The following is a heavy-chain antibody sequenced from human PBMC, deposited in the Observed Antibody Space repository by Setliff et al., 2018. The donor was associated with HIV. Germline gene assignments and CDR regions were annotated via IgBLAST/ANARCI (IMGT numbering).Heavy chain of an antibody. D-gene: IGHD1-26*01. CDR1: GDTFNNYG. Sequence: SVKVSCKVSGDTFNNYGLNWVRQAPGQGLEWMGGIIPIFKSADYAQKFQGRVTITTDESTSTAYMELSSLRSDDTAVYYCASHPAWESGIWGQGTMVTVSS. CDR2: IIPIFKSA. CDR3: ASHPAWESGI. V-gene: IGHV1-69*05. J-gene: IGHJ3*02.